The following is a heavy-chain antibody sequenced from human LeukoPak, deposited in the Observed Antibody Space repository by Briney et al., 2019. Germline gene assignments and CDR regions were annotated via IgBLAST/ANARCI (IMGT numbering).Heavy chain of an antibody. D-gene: IGHD3-10*01. V-gene: IGHV4-39*01. CDR3: AVSSITMVRGVIITHYFDY. Sequence: TSETLSLTCTVSGGSISSSSYYWGWIRQPPGKGLEWIGSIYYSGSTYYNPSLKSRLTISVDTSKNQFSLKLSSVTAADTAVYYCAVSSITMVRGVIITHYFDYWGQGTLVTVSS. CDR2: IYYSGST. J-gene: IGHJ4*02. CDR1: GGSISSSSYY.